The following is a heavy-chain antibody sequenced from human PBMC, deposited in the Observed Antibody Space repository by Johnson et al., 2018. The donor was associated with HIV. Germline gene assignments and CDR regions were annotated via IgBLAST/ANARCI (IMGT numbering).Heavy chain of an antibody. CDR2: ISYDESNK. CDR3: ANPTGSDAFDI. CDR1: GFTCSSYA. V-gene: IGHV3-30*04. D-gene: IGHD1-1*01. Sequence: QVQLVESGGGVVQPGRSLRLSCAASGFTCSSYAMHWVRQAPGKGLEWVAVISYDESNKYYADSLKGRFTISRDNSKNTLYLQMNSLRAEDTAVYYCANPTGSDAFDIWGQGTMVTVSS. J-gene: IGHJ3*02.